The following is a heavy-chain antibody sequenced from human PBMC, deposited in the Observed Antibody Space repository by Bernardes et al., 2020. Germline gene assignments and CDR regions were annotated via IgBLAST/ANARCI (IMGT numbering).Heavy chain of an antibody. D-gene: IGHD3-3*01. CDR1: GFTFSSYG. Sequence: GGSLRLSCAASGFTFSSYGMHWVRQAPGKGLEWVAVISYDGSNKYYADSVKGRFTISRDNSKNTLYLQMNSLRAEDTAVYYCAKDTAHPYVLRFLEWSPYGMDVWGQGTTVTVSS. J-gene: IGHJ6*02. V-gene: IGHV3-30*18. CDR3: AKDTAHPYVLRFLEWSPYGMDV. CDR2: ISYDGSNK.